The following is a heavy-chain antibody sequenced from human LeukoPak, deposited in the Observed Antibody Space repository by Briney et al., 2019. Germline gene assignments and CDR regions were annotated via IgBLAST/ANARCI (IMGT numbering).Heavy chain of an antibody. CDR1: GFTFSSYW. CDR2: INSDGSAT. V-gene: IGHV3-74*01. D-gene: IGHD5-12*01. CDR3: ARGYARGDY. J-gene: IGHJ4*02. Sequence: GGSLRFSCAASGFTFSSYWMQWVRQAPGKGLVWVSRINSDGSATNYADSVKGRFTISRDNAKNTVYLQMNSLRAEDTAVYYCARGYARGDYWGQGTLVTVSS.